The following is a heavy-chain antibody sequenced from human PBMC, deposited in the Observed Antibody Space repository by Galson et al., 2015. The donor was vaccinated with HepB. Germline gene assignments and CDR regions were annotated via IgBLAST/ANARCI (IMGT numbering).Heavy chain of an antibody. D-gene: IGHD5-12*01. CDR2: IYYSGST. CDR3: ARALDVDLPDY. V-gene: IGHV4-39*01. Sequence: LSLTCTVSGGSISSSSYYWGWIRQPPGKGLEWIGSIYYSGSTYYNPSLKSRVTISVDTSKNQFSLKLSSVTAADTAVYYCARALDVDLPDYWGQGTLVTVSS. CDR1: GGSISSSSYY. J-gene: IGHJ4*02.